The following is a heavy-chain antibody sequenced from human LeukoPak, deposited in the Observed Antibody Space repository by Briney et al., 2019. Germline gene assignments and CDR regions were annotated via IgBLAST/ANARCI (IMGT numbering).Heavy chain of an antibody. Sequence: GESLRISCKASGYGFSNYWIGWVRQLPGKGPEWVGFIYPADSSTRYSPSFQGQVTISADKSISTAYLQWSSLKASDTAMYYCARRYYHTTEFDPRGQGTPVTVSS. D-gene: IGHD3-10*01. CDR2: IYPADSST. CDR3: ARRYYHTTEFDP. CDR1: GYGFSNYW. V-gene: IGHV5-51*01. J-gene: IGHJ5*02.